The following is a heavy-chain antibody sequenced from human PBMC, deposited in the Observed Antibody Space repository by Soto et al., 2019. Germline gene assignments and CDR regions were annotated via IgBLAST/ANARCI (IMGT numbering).Heavy chain of an antibody. CDR3: ARGRPGGCVKRSWFDP. CDR1: GYTFTSND. CDR2: MNPKSGDA. Sequence: QVQLVQSGAEVKKPGASVKVSCNASGYTFTSNDIYWLRQAPGQGPEWMGWMNPKSGDARYAQKFQDRLIMTRYTSITTAYMELTSLTSDDTAVYYCARGRPGGCVKRSWFDPGGQGTLVTVSS. V-gene: IGHV1-8*01. J-gene: IGHJ5*02. D-gene: IGHD2-21*01.